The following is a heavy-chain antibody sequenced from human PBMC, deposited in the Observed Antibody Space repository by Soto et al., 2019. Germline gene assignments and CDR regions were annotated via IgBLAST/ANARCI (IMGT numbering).Heavy chain of an antibody. J-gene: IGHJ4*02. CDR1: GFTFSSYG. D-gene: IGHD5-18*01. V-gene: IGHV3-33*01. CDR3: ARGELWLLVGIDY. Sequence: QVQLVESGGGVVQPGRSLRLSCAACGFTFSSYGMHWVRQAPGKGLEWVAVIWYDGSNKYYADSVKGRFTISRDNSKNTLYLQMNSLRAEDTAVYYCARGELWLLVGIDYWGQGTLVTVSS. CDR2: IWYDGSNK.